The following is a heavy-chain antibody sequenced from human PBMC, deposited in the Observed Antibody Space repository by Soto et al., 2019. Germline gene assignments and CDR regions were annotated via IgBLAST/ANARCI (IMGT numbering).Heavy chain of an antibody. V-gene: IGHV4-59*01. D-gene: IGHD5-18*01. CDR1: GGSISSYY. CDR3: ASLVAGYSYGHFDY. CDR2: IYYRGST. J-gene: IGHJ4*02. Sequence: SETLSLTCTVSGGSISSYYWSWIRQPPGKGLEWIGYIYYRGSTNYNPSLKSRVTISVDTSKNQFSLKLSSVTAADTAVYYCASLVAGYSYGHFDYWGQGTLVTVSS.